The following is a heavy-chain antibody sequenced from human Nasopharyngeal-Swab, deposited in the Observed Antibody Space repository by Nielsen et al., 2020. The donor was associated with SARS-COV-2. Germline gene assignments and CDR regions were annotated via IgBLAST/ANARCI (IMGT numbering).Heavy chain of an antibody. D-gene: IGHD3-10*01. Sequence: GGSLRLSCAASGFTFSSYSMNWVRQAPGKGLEWVSSISSSSSYIYYADSVKGRFTISRDNAKNSLYLQMNSLRAEDTAVYYCARDQQEGYGSGSYGTVPYYYYGMDVWGQGTTVTVSS. V-gene: IGHV3-21*01. J-gene: IGHJ6*02. CDR3: ARDQQEGYGSGSYGTVPYYYYGMDV. CDR1: GFTFSSYS. CDR2: ISSSSSYI.